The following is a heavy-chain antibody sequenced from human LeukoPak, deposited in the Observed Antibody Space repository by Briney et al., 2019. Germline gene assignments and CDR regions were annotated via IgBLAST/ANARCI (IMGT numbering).Heavy chain of an antibody. CDR2: IQQDGSEK. D-gene: IGHD3-22*01. V-gene: IGHV3-7*01. J-gene: IGHJ4*02. CDR1: GFTFSRYW. Sequence: GGSLRLSCAASGFTFSRYWMSWVRQAPGKGLEWVANIQQDGSEKYYVDSVKGRFTISRDNAKNSLYLQMNSLRAEDTAVYYCAREDIYDSSAYFLHYWGQGTLVTVSS. CDR3: AREDIYDSSAYFLHY.